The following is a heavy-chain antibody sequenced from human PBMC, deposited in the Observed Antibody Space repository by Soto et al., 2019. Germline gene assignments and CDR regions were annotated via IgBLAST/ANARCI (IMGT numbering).Heavy chain of an antibody. CDR3: AREAAAGTIDY. CDR1: GYTFTSYG. Sequence: ASVKVSCKASGYTFTSYGISWVRQAPGQGLEWMGWISAYNGNTNHAQNLQGRVTVTTDTSTSTAYMELRSLRSDDTAVYYCAREAAAGTIDYWGQGTLVTVS. CDR2: ISAYNGNT. J-gene: IGHJ4*02. D-gene: IGHD6-13*01. V-gene: IGHV1-18*01.